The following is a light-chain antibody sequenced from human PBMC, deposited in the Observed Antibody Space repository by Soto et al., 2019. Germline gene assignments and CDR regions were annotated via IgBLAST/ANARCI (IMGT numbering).Light chain of an antibody. CDR2: DVS. J-gene: IGLJ2*01. CDR3: SSYTSSSTVI. V-gene: IGLV2-14*03. Sequence: QSALTQPASVSGSPGQSITISCTGTSSDVGAYNYVSWNQQHPGKAPKLMIYDVSNRPSGVSNRFSGSKSVNTASLTISGLQAEDEADYYCSSYTSSSTVIFGGGTKLTVL. CDR1: SSDVGAYNY.